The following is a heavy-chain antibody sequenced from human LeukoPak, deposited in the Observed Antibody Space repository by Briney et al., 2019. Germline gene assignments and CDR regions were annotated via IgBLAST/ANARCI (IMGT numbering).Heavy chain of an antibody. CDR2: IFYSGST. CDR1: GGSISTYY. J-gene: IGHJ6*04. D-gene: IGHD2-2*01. V-gene: IGHV4-59*01. CDR3: ARAGGYQLLLNV. Sequence: SETLSLTCSVSGGSISTYYWSWIRQPPGKGLEWIGYIFYSGSTNYNPSLKSRVTMSLDTSKNQFSLKLSSVTAADTAVYYCARAGGYQLLLNVWAKGTTVTVSS.